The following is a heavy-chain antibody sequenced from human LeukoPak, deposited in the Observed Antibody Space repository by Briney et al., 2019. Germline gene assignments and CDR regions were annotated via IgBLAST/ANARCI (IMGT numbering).Heavy chain of an antibody. D-gene: IGHD5-24*01. Sequence: SETLSLTCTVSGGSISSGSYYWGWIRQPPGKGLEWIGSIYYSGSTYYNPSLKSRVTISVDTSKNQFSLKLSSVTAADTAVYYCARAQGDGYKPPGYWGQGTLVTVSS. CDR1: GGSISSGSYY. J-gene: IGHJ4*02. CDR2: IYYSGST. CDR3: ARAQGDGYKPPGY. V-gene: IGHV4-39*07.